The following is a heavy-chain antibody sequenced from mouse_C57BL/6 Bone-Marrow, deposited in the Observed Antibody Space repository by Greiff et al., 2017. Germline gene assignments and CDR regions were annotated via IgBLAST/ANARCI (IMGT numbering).Heavy chain of an antibody. CDR3: ARHEGSPAITTGWYFDV. D-gene: IGHD1-1*01. CDR1: GYTFTEYT. J-gene: IGHJ1*03. V-gene: IGHV1-62-2*01. Sequence: QVQLKESGAELVKPGASVKLSCKASGYTFTEYTIHWVKQRSGQGLEWIGWFYPGSGSIKYNEKFKDKATLTADKSSSTVYMELSRLTSEDSAVYFCARHEGSPAITTGWYFDVWGTGTTVTVSS. CDR2: FYPGSGSI.